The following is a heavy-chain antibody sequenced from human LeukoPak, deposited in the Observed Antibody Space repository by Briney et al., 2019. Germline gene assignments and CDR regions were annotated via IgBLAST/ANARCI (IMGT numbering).Heavy chain of an antibody. Sequence: ASVKVSCKASGYTFTSYGISWVRQAPGQGLEWMGWISAYNGNTNYAQKLQGRVTMTTDTSTSTAYMELRSLRSDDTAVYYCARDYDLRIVVVPAASGYWGQGTLVTVSS. V-gene: IGHV1-18*01. D-gene: IGHD2-2*01. CDR3: ARDYDLRIVVVPAASGY. CDR2: ISAYNGNT. CDR1: GYTFTSYG. J-gene: IGHJ4*02.